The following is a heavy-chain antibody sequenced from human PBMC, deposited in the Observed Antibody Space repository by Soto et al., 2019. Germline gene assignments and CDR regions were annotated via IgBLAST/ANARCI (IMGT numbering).Heavy chain of an antibody. CDR1: GVTFSSYG. D-gene: IGHD5-12*01. CDR2: ICNSGSNK. CDR3: AKILLREYRDYFDY. V-gene: IGHV3-30*02. Sequence: GGYLRLSCAASGVTFSSYGMNWFRKATGKGLEWVSYICNSGSNKYYADSVKGRFTISRDNSKNTLYLQMNSLRAEDTAVYYCAKILLREYRDYFDYWGQGTLVTVSS. J-gene: IGHJ4*02.